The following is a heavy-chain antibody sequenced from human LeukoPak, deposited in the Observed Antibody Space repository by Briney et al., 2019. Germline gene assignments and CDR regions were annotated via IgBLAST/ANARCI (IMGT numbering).Heavy chain of an antibody. D-gene: IGHD6-6*01. CDR1: GFTFSSYA. V-gene: IGHV3-30-3*01. J-gene: IGHJ4*02. Sequence: PGGSLRLSCAASGFTFSSYAMHWVRQAPGKGLEWVAVISYDGSNKYYADSVKGRFTISRDNSKNTLYLQMNSLRAEDTAVYYCARSDSSSPGDYWGQGTLVTVSS. CDR3: ARSDSSSPGDY. CDR2: ISYDGSNK.